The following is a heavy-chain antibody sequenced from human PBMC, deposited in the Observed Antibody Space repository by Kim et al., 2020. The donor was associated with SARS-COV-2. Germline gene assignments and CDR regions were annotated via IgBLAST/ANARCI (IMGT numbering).Heavy chain of an antibody. J-gene: IGHJ6*02. V-gene: IGHV1-46*01. CDR3: ARAGYDYGMDV. CDR2: T. Sequence: TSYAQKFQGRVTMTRDTSTSTVYMELSSLRSEDTAVYYCARAGYDYGMDVWGQGTTVTVSS.